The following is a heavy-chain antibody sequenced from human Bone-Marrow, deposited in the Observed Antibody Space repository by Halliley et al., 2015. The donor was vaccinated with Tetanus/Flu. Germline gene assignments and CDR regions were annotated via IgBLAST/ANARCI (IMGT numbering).Heavy chain of an antibody. CDR2: ISGGDTLT. CDR1: GFTFSSYA. CDR3: AKMYDLGYYFDY. J-gene: IGHJ4*02. D-gene: IGHD3-16*01. V-gene: IGHV3-23*01. Sequence: SLRLSCAASGFTFSSYAMSWVRQAPGKGLEWVSAISGGDTLTYYADSVKGRFTISRDNSKNTLYLQMNSLGAEDTAVYYCAKMYDLGYYFDYWGQGTLVTVSS.